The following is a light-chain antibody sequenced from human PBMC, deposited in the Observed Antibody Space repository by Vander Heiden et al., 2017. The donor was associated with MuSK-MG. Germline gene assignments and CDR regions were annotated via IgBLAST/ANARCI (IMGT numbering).Light chain of an antibody. CDR1: ASTIGSHA. J-gene: IGLJ1*01. V-gene: IGLV1-44*01. CDR2: KAS. CDR3: AARDDSLVDHVSG. Sequence: QPALPQPASASGAPGQRLTISCSVSASTIGSHAVSWYQFVPGTAAKLYTFKASGRPSGFPARFFGSRSGTSASLAISGLQSEDGATYFCAARDDSLVDHVSGFG.